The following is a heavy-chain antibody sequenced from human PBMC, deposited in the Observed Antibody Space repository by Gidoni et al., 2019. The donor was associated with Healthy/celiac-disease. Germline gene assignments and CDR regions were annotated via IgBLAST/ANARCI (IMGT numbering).Heavy chain of an antibody. J-gene: IGHJ6*02. V-gene: IGHV4-39*01. CDR1: GGSISSSSSY. Sequence: QLQLQESGPGLVKPSETLSLTCTVSGGSISSSSSYWGWIRQPPGKGLEWIGSIYYSGGTYYNPSLKSRVTISVDTSKNQFSLKLSSGTAADTAGYYCAGSSLTQLERGGDYYGMDVWGQGTTVTVSS. CDR2: IYYSGGT. CDR3: AGSSLTQLERGGDYYGMDV. D-gene: IGHD1-1*01.